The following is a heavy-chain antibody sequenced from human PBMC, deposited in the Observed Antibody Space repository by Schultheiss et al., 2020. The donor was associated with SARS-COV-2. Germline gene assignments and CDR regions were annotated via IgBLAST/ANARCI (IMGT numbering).Heavy chain of an antibody. CDR2: IWYDGSNK. Sequence: GESLKISCAASGFTFSSYGMHWVRQAPGKGLEWVAVIWYDGSNKYYADSVKGRFTISRDNSKNTLYLQMNSLRAEDTAVYYCARGGGHYGDYCDYWGQGTLVTVSS. V-gene: IGHV3-33*08. J-gene: IGHJ4*02. CDR3: ARGGGHYGDYCDY. CDR1: GFTFSSYG. D-gene: IGHD4-17*01.